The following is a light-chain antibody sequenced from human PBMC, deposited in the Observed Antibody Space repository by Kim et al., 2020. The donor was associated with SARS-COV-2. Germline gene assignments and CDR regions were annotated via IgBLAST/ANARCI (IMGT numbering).Light chain of an antibody. CDR3: SSYTSSSTLEV. CDR2: DVS. J-gene: IGLJ3*02. V-gene: IGLV2-14*03. CDR1: SSDVGGYNY. Sequence: QSITISCTGTSSDVGGYNYVSWYQQHPGKAPKLMIYDVSNRPSGVSNRFSGSKSGNTASLTISGLQVEDEADYYCSSYTSSSTLEVFGGGTKLTVL.